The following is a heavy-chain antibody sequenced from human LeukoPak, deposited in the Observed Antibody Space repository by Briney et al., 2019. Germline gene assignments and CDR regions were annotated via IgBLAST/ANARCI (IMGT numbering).Heavy chain of an antibody. J-gene: IGHJ4*02. V-gene: IGHV3-23*01. D-gene: IGHD6-19*01. CDR2: ITGSGGST. CDR1: GFTFNLYA. CDR3: ANSKVADFHY. Sequence: GGSLRLSCTASGFTFNLYAMTWVRQAPGRGLEWVSAITGSGGSTYYADSVKGRFTISRDNSKNTVYLQMNSLRVDDTAVYYCANSKVADFHYWGQGTRVTVSS.